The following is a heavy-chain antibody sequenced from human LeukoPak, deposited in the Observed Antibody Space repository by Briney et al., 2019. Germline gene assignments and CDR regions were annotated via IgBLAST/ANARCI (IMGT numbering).Heavy chain of an antibody. V-gene: IGHV1-18*01. D-gene: IGHD1-26*01. CDR1: GYTFTTYG. CDR2: ISAYNGNT. J-gene: IGHJ5*02. CDR3: AREGKVGATNPWFDP. Sequence: GASVKVSCKASGYTFTTYGISWVRQAPGLGLEWMGWISAYNGNTNYAQKFQGRVTMTTDTSTSTVYMELRSLRSDDTAVYYCAREGKVGATNPWFDPWGQGTLVTVSS.